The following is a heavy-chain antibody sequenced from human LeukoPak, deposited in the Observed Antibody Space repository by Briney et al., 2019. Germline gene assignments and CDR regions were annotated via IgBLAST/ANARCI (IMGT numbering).Heavy chain of an antibody. V-gene: IGHV3-48*03. CDR2: ISSSGSTI. CDR3: AREENTAVVTWFDY. J-gene: IGHJ4*02. D-gene: IGHD5-18*01. Sequence: GVSLRLSCAASGFTFSSYEMNWVRQAPGKGLEWVSYISSSGSTIYYADSVKGRFTVSRDNAKNSLYLQMNSLRAEDTAVYYCAREENTAVVTWFDYWGQGTLVTVSS. CDR1: GFTFSSYE.